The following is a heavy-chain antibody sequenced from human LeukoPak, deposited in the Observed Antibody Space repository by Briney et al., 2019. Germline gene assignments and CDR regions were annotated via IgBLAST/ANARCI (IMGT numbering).Heavy chain of an antibody. J-gene: IGHJ5*02. Sequence: SETLSLTCTVSGGSISSSSYYWGWIRQPPGKGLEWIGSIYYSGSTYYNPSLKSRVTISVDTSKNQFSLKLSSVTAADTAVYYCARGLRGTPWFDPWGQGTLVTVSS. CDR2: IYYSGST. CDR3: ARGLRGTPWFDP. D-gene: IGHD1-7*01. CDR1: GGSISSSSYY. V-gene: IGHV4-39*07.